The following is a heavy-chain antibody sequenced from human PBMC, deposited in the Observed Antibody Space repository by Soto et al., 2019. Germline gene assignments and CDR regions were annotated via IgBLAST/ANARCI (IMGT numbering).Heavy chain of an antibody. D-gene: IGHD3-22*01. Sequence: QVQLQESGPGLVKPSGTLSLSCAVSGGSISSPNWWGWVRQPPGKGLEWIGEVFHSGSTNYNPFLKSRVTMSVDKSKNQFSLILTSVTAADTAVYYCARALGSSGFHGWLDPWGQGTLVTVSS. J-gene: IGHJ5*02. CDR1: GGSISSPNW. CDR2: VFHSGST. V-gene: IGHV4-4*02. CDR3: ARALGSSGFHGWLDP.